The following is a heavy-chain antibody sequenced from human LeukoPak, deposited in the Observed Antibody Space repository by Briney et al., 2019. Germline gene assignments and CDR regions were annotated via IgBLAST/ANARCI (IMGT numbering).Heavy chain of an antibody. Sequence: GGSLRLSCAASGFTFSSYWMSWVRQAPGKGLEWVANIKHDGSVQYCVDSVKGRFTISRDNAKNSLYLQMNSLRAEDTAVYYCARDPEDYYDSSAYYDGFDMWGQGAMVTVSS. CDR1: GFTFSSYW. CDR2: IKHDGSVQ. D-gene: IGHD3-22*01. V-gene: IGHV3-7*01. J-gene: IGHJ3*02. CDR3: ARDPEDYYDSSAYYDGFDM.